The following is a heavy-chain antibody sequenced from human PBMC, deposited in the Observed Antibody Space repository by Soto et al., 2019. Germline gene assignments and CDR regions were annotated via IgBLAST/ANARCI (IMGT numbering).Heavy chain of an antibody. Sequence: QVQLQESGPGLVKPSQTLSLTCSVSGDSIRGGGHYWNWIRQFPGKGLEWIGYVYHSGSTHYNPSLSGRLIIAMDTSKNQFSLRLISVTAADTARYYCARDTGLAPTVWGYWGHGTQVTVSS. D-gene: IGHD7-27*01. CDR3: ARDTGLAPTVWGY. CDR2: VYHSGST. J-gene: IGHJ4*03. V-gene: IGHV4-31*03. CDR1: GDSIRGGGHY.